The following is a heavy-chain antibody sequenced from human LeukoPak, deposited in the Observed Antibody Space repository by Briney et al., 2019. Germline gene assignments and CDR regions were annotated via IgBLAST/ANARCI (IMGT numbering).Heavy chain of an antibody. CDR2: ISGSGGST. Sequence: PGGSLRLSCAASGFTFSSYAMSWVRQGPGKGLEWVSAISGSGGSTYYADSVKGRFTISRDNSKNTLYLQMNSLRAEDTAVYYCAKGDSIGITMIVVVMGLDYWGQRTLVTVSS. V-gene: IGHV3-23*01. J-gene: IGHJ4*02. CDR3: AKGDSIGITMIVVVMGLDY. D-gene: IGHD3-22*01. CDR1: GFTFSSYA.